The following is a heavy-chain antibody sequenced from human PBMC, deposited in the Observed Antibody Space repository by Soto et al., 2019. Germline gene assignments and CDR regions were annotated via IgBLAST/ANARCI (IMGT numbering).Heavy chain of an antibody. CDR3: AKGYCSGGSCLDY. Sequence: QVQLVESGGGVVQPGRSLRLSCAASGFTFSSYGMHWVRQAPGKGLEWVAVISYDGSNKYYADSVKGRFTISRDNSKNTLYLQMNSLRAEDTALYYCAKGYCSGGSCLDYWGQGTLVTVSS. D-gene: IGHD2-15*01. CDR1: GFTFSSYG. CDR2: ISYDGSNK. J-gene: IGHJ4*02. V-gene: IGHV3-30*18.